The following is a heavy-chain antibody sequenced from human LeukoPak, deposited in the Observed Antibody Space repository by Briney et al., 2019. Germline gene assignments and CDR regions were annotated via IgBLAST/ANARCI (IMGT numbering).Heavy chain of an antibody. D-gene: IGHD2-8*01. CDR2: ISYDGSNK. J-gene: IGHJ6*02. CDR3: AKDRMVWAI. Sequence: TGGSLRLSCAASGFTFSSYGMHWVRQAPGKGLEWVAVISYDGSNKYYADSVKGRFTISRDNSKNTLYLQMNSLRVEDTAVYYCAKDRMVWAIRGQGTAVTVSS. V-gene: IGHV3-30*18. CDR1: GFTFSSYG.